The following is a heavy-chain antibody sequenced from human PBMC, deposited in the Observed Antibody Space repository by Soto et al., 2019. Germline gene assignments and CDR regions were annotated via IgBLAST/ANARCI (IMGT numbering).Heavy chain of an antibody. CDR3: ARERALPSVSRGYFDL. V-gene: IGHV3-23*01. CDR1: GFRFRHYA. Sequence: EERLSESGGGLIQPGGSLRLSCAASGFRFRHYALSWVRQAPGKGLEWGSESSSDGGSTSYPDSVRGRFIISRDRSKAKVYLYMKAVSVEDTAVYFCARERALPSVSRGYFDLVGRGTLFTVSS. J-gene: IGHJ2*01. CDR2: SSSDGGST. D-gene: IGHD2-15*01.